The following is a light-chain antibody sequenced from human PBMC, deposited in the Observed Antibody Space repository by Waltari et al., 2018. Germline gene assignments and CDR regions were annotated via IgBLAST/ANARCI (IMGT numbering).Light chain of an antibody. CDR1: QSISSY. CDR2: AAS. Sequence: DIQMTQSPSSLSASVGDRVTITCRASQSISSYLNWYQQKPEKAPNPLIYAASSLQSGVPSRFSGSGSGTDFTLTISSLQPEDFATYYCQQSYSTPFTFGPGTKVDIK. J-gene: IGKJ3*01. CDR3: QQSYSTPFT. V-gene: IGKV1-39*01.